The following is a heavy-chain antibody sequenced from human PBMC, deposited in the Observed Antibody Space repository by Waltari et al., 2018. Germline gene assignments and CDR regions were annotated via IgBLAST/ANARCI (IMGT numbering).Heavy chain of an antibody. CDR1: GLSFSNYW. D-gene: IGHD6-13*01. CDR3: TRGGRDSSWYWRD. V-gene: IGHV3-7*01. CDR2: RKQDGSEK. Sequence: EVQLVESGGGLAQPGGSLRLSCAASGLSFSNYWMTWVRQASGKGPKWVANRKQDGSEKYYMDSVKGRFTISRDNAKNSLYLQMNNLRVEDTAVYYCTRGGRDSSWYWRDWGQGTLVTVSA. J-gene: IGHJ4*02.